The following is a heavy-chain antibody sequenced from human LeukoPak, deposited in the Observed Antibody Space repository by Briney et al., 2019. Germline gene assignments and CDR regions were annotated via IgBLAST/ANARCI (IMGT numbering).Heavy chain of an antibody. CDR3: ARLGSYEYNWFDP. D-gene: IGHD1-26*01. CDR2: INHSGST. CDR1: GGSFSGYY. J-gene: IGHJ5*02. V-gene: IGHV4-34*01. Sequence: PSETLSLTCAVYGGSFSGYYWSWIRQPPGKGLEWIGEINHSGSTNYNPSLKSRVTISVDTSKNQFSLKLSSVTAADTAVYYCARLGSYEYNWFDPWGQGTLVTVSS.